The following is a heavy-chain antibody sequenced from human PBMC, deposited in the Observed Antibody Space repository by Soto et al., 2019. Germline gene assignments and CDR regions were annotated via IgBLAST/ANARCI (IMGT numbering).Heavy chain of an antibody. V-gene: IGHV3-33*01. CDR1: GFAFSRHA. J-gene: IGHJ4*02. CDR2: IYPDGRYE. D-gene: IGHD1-1*01. CDR3: ARALGLGYNSTFDY. Sequence: QVQLVESGGGVVQPGRSLRLSCAASGFAFSRHAMHWVRQAPGKGLEWVALIYPDGRYESYADSVKGRFTISRDNSKNTLALQMNGLRVEDTAVYYCARALGLGYNSTFDYWGQGTLVTVS.